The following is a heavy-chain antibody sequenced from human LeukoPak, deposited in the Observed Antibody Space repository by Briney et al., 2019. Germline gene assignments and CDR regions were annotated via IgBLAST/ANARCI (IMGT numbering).Heavy chain of an antibody. CDR1: GGSISSYY. Sequence: SETLSLTCTVSGGSISSYYWSWIRQPPGKGLEWIGYIYYSGSTNYNPSLKSRVTISVDTSKNQFSLKLSSVTAADTAVYYCARVEEGYGSGRRENYYYYYMDVWGKGTAVTVSS. J-gene: IGHJ6*03. V-gene: IGHV4-59*01. CDR3: ARVEEGYGSGRRENYYYYYMDV. D-gene: IGHD3-10*01. CDR2: IYYSGST.